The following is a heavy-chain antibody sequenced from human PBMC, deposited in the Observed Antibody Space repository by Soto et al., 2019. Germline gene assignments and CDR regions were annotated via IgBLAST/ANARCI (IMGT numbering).Heavy chain of an antibody. V-gene: IGHV3-21*01. D-gene: IGHD5-12*01. Sequence: EVQLVESGGGLVKPGESLRLSCAASGFTFSAYTMIWVRQTPGKGLAWVSCISSSSSYIYYADSVKGRFTISRDNAENSLYLQMNSLGGEDTAVYYCARDRYSGFDSPFLIDFWGQGALVTVSS. J-gene: IGHJ4*02. CDR2: ISSSSSYI. CDR1: GFTFSAYT. CDR3: ARDRYSGFDSPFLIDF.